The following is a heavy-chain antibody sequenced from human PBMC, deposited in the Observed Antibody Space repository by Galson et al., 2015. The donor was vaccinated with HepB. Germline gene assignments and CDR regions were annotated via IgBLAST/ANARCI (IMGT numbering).Heavy chain of an antibody. Sequence: CAISGDSVSSHSAAWNWIRQSPSRGLEWLGRTYYRSKWYNDYAVSVKSRITINPDTSKNQFSLQLNSVTPEDTAVYYCARGEGVITFPPNYGMDVWGQGTTVTVSS. CDR2: TYYRSKWYN. V-gene: IGHV6-1*01. CDR1: GDSVSSHSAA. J-gene: IGHJ6*02. D-gene: IGHD1-20*01. CDR3: ARGEGVITFPPNYGMDV.